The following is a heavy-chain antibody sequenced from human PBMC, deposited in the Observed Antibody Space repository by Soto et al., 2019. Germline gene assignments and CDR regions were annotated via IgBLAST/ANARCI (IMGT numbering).Heavy chain of an antibody. J-gene: IGHJ5*02. CDR1: GYTFTSYG. V-gene: IGHV1-18*01. CDR3: ARDLVYCSSTTCYTRGNNWFDP. CDR2: ISGYNGNT. Sequence: GASVKVSCKASGYTFTSYGISWVRQAPGQGLEWMGWISGYNGNTNYAQKFQGRVTMTTDTSTSTAYMELRNLRSEDTAVYYCARDLVYCSSTTCYTRGNNWFDPWGQGTLVTVSS. D-gene: IGHD2-2*01.